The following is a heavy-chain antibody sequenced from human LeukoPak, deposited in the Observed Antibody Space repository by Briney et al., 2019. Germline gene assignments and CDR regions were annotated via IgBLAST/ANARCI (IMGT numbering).Heavy chain of an antibody. D-gene: IGHD2/OR15-2a*01. CDR1: GYTFTSYD. CDR3: ARVLSPVYYYYGMDV. V-gene: IGHV1-8*01. Sequence: ASVKVSCKASGYTFTSYDINWVRQATGQGLEWMGWMNPNSGSTGYAQKFQGRVTMTRNTSISTAYMELSSLRAEDTAVYYCARVLSPVYYYYGMDVWGQGTTVTVSS. J-gene: IGHJ6*02. CDR2: MNPNSGST.